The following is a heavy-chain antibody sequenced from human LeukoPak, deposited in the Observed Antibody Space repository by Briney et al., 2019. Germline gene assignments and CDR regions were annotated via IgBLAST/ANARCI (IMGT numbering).Heavy chain of an antibody. CDR1: GGSFSGYY. D-gene: IGHD3-10*01. J-gene: IGHJ6*02. CDR2: INHSGST. Sequence: SETLSLTCAVYGGSFSGYYWSWIRQRPGKRVECSGEINHSGSTNHNPSLKSRVTISGEASENQFSLKLSSVTAADTALYFCARIYYGSWRVSYYYYYAIDVWGQGTTVTVSS. V-gene: IGHV4-34*01. CDR3: ARIYYGSWRVSYYYYYAIDV.